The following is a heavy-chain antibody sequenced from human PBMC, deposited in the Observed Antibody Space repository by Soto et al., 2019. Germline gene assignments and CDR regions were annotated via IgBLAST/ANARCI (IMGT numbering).Heavy chain of an antibody. Sequence: GGSLRLSCVASGFTFSNAWMSWVRQAPGKGLEWVGRIKKKNEGETADYAASVKGRFTISRDDSKTTLYLQMNSLKTEDTALYYCTKEYHYYFDYWGQGALVTVSS. CDR3: TKEYHYYFDY. D-gene: IGHD3-10*01. V-gene: IGHV3-15*05. CDR2: IKKKNEGETA. CDR1: GFTFSNAW. J-gene: IGHJ4*02.